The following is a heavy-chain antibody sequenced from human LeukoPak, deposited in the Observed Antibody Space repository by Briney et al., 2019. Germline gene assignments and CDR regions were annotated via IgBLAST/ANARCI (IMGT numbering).Heavy chain of an antibody. D-gene: IGHD6-19*01. CDR3: ARLLYGTGVADTESDY. CDR1: GGSFSDNY. Sequence: SETLSLTCAVYGGSFSDNYWSWIRQPPGKGLEWIGEINHSGSTNYNPSLKSRVTISVDTSKNQFSLKLSSVTAADTAVYYCARLLYGTGVADTESDYWGQGTLVTVSS. V-gene: IGHV4-34*01. CDR2: INHSGST. J-gene: IGHJ4*02.